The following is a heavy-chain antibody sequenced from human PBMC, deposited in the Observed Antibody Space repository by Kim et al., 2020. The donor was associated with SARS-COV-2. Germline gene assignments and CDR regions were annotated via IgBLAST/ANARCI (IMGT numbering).Heavy chain of an antibody. CDR1: GGSISSSSYY. J-gene: IGHJ1*01. V-gene: IGHV4-39*01. CDR3: ARQSAVAGTDFHH. D-gene: IGHD6-19*01. CDR2: ISYSGST. Sequence: SETLSLTCTVSGGSISSSSYYWGWIRQPPGKGLEWIGSISYSGSTYYNPSLKSRVTISVDTSKNQFSLKLSAVTAADTAVYYCARQSAVAGTDFHHWGQGTLVTVSS.